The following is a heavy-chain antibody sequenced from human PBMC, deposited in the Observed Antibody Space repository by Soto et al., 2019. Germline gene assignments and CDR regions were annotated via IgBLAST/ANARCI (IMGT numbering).Heavy chain of an antibody. CDR2: ISGGGDST. Sequence: EVQLLESGGDLVQPGGSLRLSCAGSGFTFNNFALSWVRQAPGKGLEWVSSISGGGDSTYYADPVKGRFTISRDNSKSTLYLQMNGLRAEDTAIYYCAKFYGSGTYYPGDRYYYGIDVWGQGTTVTVSS. CDR3: AKFYGSGTYYPGDRYYYGIDV. D-gene: IGHD3-10*01. J-gene: IGHJ6*02. V-gene: IGHV3-23*01. CDR1: GFTFNNFA.